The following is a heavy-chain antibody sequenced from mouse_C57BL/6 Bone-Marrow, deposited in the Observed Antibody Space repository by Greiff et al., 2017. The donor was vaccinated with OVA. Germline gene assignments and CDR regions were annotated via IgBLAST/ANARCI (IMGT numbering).Heavy chain of an antibody. CDR2: ISNLAYSI. Sequence: EVKLVESGGGLVQPGGSLKLSCAASGFTFSDYGMAWVRQAPRKGPEWVAFISNLAYSIYYADTVTGRFTISRENAKNTRYLEMSSRRTEDTAMYYCARQYYYGSSSYYFDYWGQGTTLTVSS. D-gene: IGHD1-1*01. V-gene: IGHV5-15*01. J-gene: IGHJ2*01. CDR1: GFTFSDYG. CDR3: ARQYYYGSSSYYFDY.